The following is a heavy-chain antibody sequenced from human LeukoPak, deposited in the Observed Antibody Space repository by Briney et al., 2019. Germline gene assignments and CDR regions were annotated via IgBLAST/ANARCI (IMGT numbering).Heavy chain of an antibody. CDR3: ASTSGYCSGGNCYSAFDY. CDR1: GGSISSFY. V-gene: IGHV4-59*01. Sequence: SETLSLTCTVSGGSISSFYWSWIRQPPGKGLEYIGYLSYSDTTTYNPSPKSRLTISVDTSNNQFSLKLSSVTAADTAVYYCASTSGYCSGGNCYSAFDYWGQGTLVTVSS. D-gene: IGHD2-15*01. CDR2: LSYSDTT. J-gene: IGHJ4*02.